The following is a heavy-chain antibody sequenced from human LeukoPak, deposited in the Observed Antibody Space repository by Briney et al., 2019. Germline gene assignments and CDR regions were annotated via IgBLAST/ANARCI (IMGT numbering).Heavy chain of an antibody. D-gene: IGHD2-2*02. CDR2: VYYSGST. CDR3: ARLRGRRYCSSTSCYTYFDY. J-gene: IGHJ4*02. CDR1: GDSMNEYY. Sequence: SETLSLTCTVSGDSMNEYYWSWVRQPPGQGLEWIGYVYYSGSTNYNPSLKSRVTISVDTSKNQFSLKLSSVTAADTAVYYCARLRGRRYCSSTSCYTYFDYWGQGTLVTVSS. V-gene: IGHV4-59*12.